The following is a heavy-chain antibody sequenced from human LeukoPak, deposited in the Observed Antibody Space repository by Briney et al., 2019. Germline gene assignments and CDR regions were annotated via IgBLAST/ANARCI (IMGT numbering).Heavy chain of an antibody. CDR2: ITPYNNNA. D-gene: IGHD5-18*01. Sequence: ASVKVSCKASGYTFTSYGINWVRQAPGQGLEWMGWITPYNNNAKYAQKFQGRVTMTTDTSTDIAYMDLRSLGSDDTAMYYCARDLVYDNTGSARDTNDAFDIWGQGTMLIVSS. J-gene: IGHJ3*02. V-gene: IGHV1-18*04. CDR1: GYTFTSYG. CDR3: ARDLVYDNTGSARDTNDAFDI.